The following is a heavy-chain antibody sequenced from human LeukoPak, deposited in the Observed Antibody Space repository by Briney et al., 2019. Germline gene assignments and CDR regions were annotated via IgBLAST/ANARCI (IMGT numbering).Heavy chain of an antibody. CDR1: GFTFSSYW. CDR3: AREGRGYSLDY. D-gene: IGHD5-18*01. Sequence: GGSLRLSCAASGFTFSSYWMNWVRQAPGKGLEWVANINRDGSGKYYVDSVKGRFTISRDNTKNSLYLQMNSLRAEDTAVYYSAREGRGYSLDYWGQGTLVTVSS. J-gene: IGHJ4*02. V-gene: IGHV3-7*03. CDR2: INRDGSGK.